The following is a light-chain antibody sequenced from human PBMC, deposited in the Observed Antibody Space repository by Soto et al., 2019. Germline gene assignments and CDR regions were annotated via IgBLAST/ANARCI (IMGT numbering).Light chain of an antibody. Sequence: QSALTQPRSVSGSPGQSVTISCTGTSTDIGGYSYVSWYQQHPGKAPKLIISDVSQRPSGVPDRFSGSKFGSTASLTISGLQPEDEANYYCCSYAGGFIYVFGTGTKLTVL. CDR3: CSYAGGFIYV. CDR1: STDIGGYSY. CDR2: DVS. V-gene: IGLV2-11*01. J-gene: IGLJ1*01.